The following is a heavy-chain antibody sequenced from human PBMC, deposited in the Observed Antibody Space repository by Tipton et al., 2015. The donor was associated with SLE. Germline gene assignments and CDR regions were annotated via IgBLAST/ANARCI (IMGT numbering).Heavy chain of an antibody. CDR3: ARGVAGYYFYYYLDV. D-gene: IGHD6-19*01. V-gene: IGHV4-34*01. J-gene: IGHJ6*03. Sequence: LRLSCAVNGGSLSGYAWSWIRQPPGKGLGWIGEVNHSGFTNYRPSLESRVTMSADRSRNQLSLKLTSVTAADTAVYYCARGVAGYYFYYYLDVWGSGTAVTFSS. CDR2: VNHSGFT. CDR1: GGSLSGYA.